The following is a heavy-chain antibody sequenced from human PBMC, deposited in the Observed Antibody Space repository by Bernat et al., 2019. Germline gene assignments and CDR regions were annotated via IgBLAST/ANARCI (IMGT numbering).Heavy chain of an antibody. V-gene: IGHV3-48*02. CDR2: ISGSGDTI. D-gene: IGHD2-2*01. Sequence: EVQLVESGGGLVQPGGSLRLSCAASRFTFSRFGMNWVRQAPGKGLEGISFISGSGDTIYYADSVKGRFTISRDNAKNSLYLQMTSLRDEDTAVYYCARGGYASGIFGIDPWGQGTMVTVSS. CDR3: ARGGYASGIFGIDP. CDR1: RFTFSRFG. J-gene: IGHJ3*01.